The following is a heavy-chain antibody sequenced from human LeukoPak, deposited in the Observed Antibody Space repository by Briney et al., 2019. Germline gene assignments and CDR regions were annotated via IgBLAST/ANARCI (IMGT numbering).Heavy chain of an antibody. CDR3: AKAHGSGNYYFYYMDI. CDR1: GFTFDDYA. Sequence: GGSLRLSCAASGFTFDDYAMHWVRQAPGKGLEWVSLITGGADSTYYADSVKVRFTISRDNGKNSLYLQMNSLRTEDTALYYCAKAHGSGNYYFYYMDIWGKGTTVTVSS. V-gene: IGHV3-43*02. D-gene: IGHD3-10*01. J-gene: IGHJ6*03. CDR2: ITGGADST.